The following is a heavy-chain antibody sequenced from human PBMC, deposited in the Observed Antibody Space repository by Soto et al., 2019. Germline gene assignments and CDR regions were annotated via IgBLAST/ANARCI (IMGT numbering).Heavy chain of an antibody. Sequence: GPLRLACAASVFTFDDYAMHWVRQAPGKGLEWVSLISWDGGSTYYADSVKGRFTISRDNSKNSLYLQMNSLRAEDTALYYCAKDGCSSTSCPSDYYYYYGMDVWGQGTTVTVSS. CDR3: AKDGCSSTSCPSDYYYYYGMDV. CDR1: VFTFDDYA. CDR2: ISWDGGST. D-gene: IGHD2-2*01. V-gene: IGHV3-43D*04. J-gene: IGHJ6*02.